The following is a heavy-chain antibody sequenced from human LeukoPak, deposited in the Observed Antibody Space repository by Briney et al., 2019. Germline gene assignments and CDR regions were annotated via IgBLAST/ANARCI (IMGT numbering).Heavy chain of an antibody. CDR3: AKDLACCGSSSDAFDI. D-gene: IGHD2-15*01. CDR1: GFTFSNYA. Sequence: PGGSLRLSCAASGFTFSNYAMSWVRQAPGKGLEWVSYISWNSGSIDYADSVKGRFTISRDNAKNSLYLQMNSLRAEDTALYYCAKDLACCGSSSDAFDIWGQGTMVTVSS. J-gene: IGHJ3*02. V-gene: IGHV3-9*01. CDR2: ISWNSGSI.